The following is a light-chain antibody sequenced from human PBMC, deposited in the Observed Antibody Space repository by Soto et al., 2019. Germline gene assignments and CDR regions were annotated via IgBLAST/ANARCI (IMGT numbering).Light chain of an antibody. Sequence: EIKMTQSPSSLSASVGDRVTITCRSSQNVRTYIDWYQQKSGRAPKLLIFDASRLQTGVPSRFSGTGSGTDFTLTISCLQSEDFATYYCQQYYSYPPITFGQGTRLEIK. CDR3: QQYYSYPPIT. J-gene: IGKJ5*01. CDR2: DAS. CDR1: QNVRTY. V-gene: IGKV1-39*01.